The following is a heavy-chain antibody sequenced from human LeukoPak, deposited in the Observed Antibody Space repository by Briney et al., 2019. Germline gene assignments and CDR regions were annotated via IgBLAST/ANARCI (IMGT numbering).Heavy chain of an antibody. Sequence: GGSLRLSCAASGFTFSNYAVSWVRQAPGKGLEWVSTITGSGGSTYYADSVKGRFTISRDISKNSLYLQMNGLRAEDTAVYYCAKGADYGDFLYFDYWGQGTLVTVSS. D-gene: IGHD4-17*01. V-gene: IGHV3-23*01. CDR2: ITGSGGST. CDR1: GFTFSNYA. J-gene: IGHJ4*02. CDR3: AKGADYGDFLYFDY.